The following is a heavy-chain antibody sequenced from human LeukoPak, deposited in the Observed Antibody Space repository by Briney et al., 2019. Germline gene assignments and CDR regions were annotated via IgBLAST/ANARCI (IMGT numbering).Heavy chain of an antibody. CDR3: SREEKVGELLADF. CDR1: GGSFSDYY. D-gene: IGHD1-26*01. J-gene: IGHJ4*02. CDR2: INHRGST. V-gene: IGHV4-34*01. Sequence: SETLSLTCAVYGGSFSDYYWAWFRQPPGKGPEWIAAINHRGSTDYSPSLKSRVTISVDTSKKQFSLKLSSVTAADTAAYYCSREEKVGELLADFWGQGTLVPVSS.